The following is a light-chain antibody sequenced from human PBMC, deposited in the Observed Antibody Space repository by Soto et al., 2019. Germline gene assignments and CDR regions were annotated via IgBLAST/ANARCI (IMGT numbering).Light chain of an antibody. J-gene: IGLJ2*01. V-gene: IGLV1-44*01. CDR2: VNN. CDR1: SSNIGSNP. Sequence: QSVLTQPPSASGTLGQRVTISCSGSSSNIGSNPVNWYQQLPGTAPKLLIYVNNQRPSGVPDRFSGSKSGTSASLAINGLQSEDEADYHCAAWDDSLNGQEVFGGGTQLTVL. CDR3: AAWDDSLNGQEV.